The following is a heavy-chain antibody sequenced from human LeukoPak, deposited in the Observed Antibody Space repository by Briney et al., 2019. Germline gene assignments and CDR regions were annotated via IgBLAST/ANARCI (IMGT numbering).Heavy chain of an antibody. D-gene: IGHD3-16*01. V-gene: IGHV3-23*01. CDR2: ISASGHYT. CDR3: AKDGSWGDYYFYFYIDV. CDR1: GFTFGNSA. Sequence: GGSLRLSCEVSGFTFGNSAMSGVRQAPGKGLECISGISASGHYTYTADSLKGRFTISRDNSKNTLYLQMNSLRAEDTALYYCAKDGSWGDYYFYFYIDVWGKGTTVTVSS. J-gene: IGHJ6*03.